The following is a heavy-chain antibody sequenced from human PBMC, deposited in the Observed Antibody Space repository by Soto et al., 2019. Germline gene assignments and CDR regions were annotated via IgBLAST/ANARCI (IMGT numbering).Heavy chain of an antibody. Sequence: PSETLSLTCTVSGGSISSGGYYWSWIRQHPGKGLEWIGYIYYSGSTYYNPSLKSRVTISVDTSKNQFSLKLSSVTAADTAVYYCARGGWIHLKYNWFDPWGQGTLVTVSS. CDR2: IYYSGST. D-gene: IGHD5-18*01. V-gene: IGHV4-31*03. CDR3: ARGGWIHLKYNWFDP. CDR1: GGSISSGGYY. J-gene: IGHJ5*02.